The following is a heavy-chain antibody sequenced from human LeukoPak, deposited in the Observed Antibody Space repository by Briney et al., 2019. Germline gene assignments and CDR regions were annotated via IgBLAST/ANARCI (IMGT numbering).Heavy chain of an antibody. D-gene: IGHD3-22*01. J-gene: IGHJ4*02. CDR1: GFTFSNYD. Sequence: GSLRLSCAASGFTFSNYDMHWVRQAAGKGLEWVSGIGIAGDTHYPGSVKGRFTISRENAKNSLYLQMNSLRAGDTAVYYCARGAETYYYDSSGYYYFDYWGQGTLVTVSS. V-gene: IGHV3-13*01. CDR2: IGIAGDT. CDR3: ARGAETYYYDSSGYYYFDY.